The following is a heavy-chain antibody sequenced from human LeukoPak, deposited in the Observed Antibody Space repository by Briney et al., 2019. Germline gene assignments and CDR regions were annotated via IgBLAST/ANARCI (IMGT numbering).Heavy chain of an antibody. D-gene: IGHD3-3*01. J-gene: IGHJ4*02. CDR2: ISGSGGST. V-gene: IGHV3-23*01. CDR1: GFTFSSYA. Sequence: GGSLRLSCAASGFTFSSYAMSWVRQAPGKGLEWVSAISGSGGSTYYADSVKGRFTISRDNSKNTLYLQMNSLRAEDTAVYYCAKVYYDFWSGFQPNDYWGQGTLVTVSS. CDR3: AKVYYDFWSGFQPNDY.